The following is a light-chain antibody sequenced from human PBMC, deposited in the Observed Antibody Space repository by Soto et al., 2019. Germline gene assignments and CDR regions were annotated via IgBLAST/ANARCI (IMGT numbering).Light chain of an antibody. J-gene: IGKJ5*01. Sequence: EIVLTQSTGALSLSPGASATHPCRAIQSVSNSYLAWYQQKPGQAPRLLIYGASSRATGIPDRFSGSGSGTDFTLTINRLEPEDFAVYYCQLYGNSPPHTFGQRTRPEI. CDR3: QLYGNSPPHT. V-gene: IGKV3-20*01. CDR1: QSVSNSY. CDR2: GAS.